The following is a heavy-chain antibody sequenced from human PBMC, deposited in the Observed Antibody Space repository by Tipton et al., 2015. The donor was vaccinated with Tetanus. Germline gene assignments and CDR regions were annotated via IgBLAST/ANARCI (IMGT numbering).Heavy chain of an antibody. CDR2: INHSGST. V-gene: IGHV4-34*01. CDR1: GGSFSGYY. J-gene: IGHJ4*02. Sequence: TLSLTCAVYGGSFSGYYWSWIRQPPGKGLEWIGEINHSGSTNYNPSLKSRVTISVDTSKNQFSLKLSSVTAADTAVYYCARQGRDGWYERPEYYFDYWGQGTLVTVSS. CDR3: ARQGRDGWYERPEYYFDY. D-gene: IGHD5-24*01.